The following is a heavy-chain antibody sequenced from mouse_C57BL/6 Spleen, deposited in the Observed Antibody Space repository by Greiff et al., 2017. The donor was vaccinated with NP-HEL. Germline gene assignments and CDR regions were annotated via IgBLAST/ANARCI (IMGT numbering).Heavy chain of an antibody. J-gene: IGHJ4*01. CDR2: IYPGDGDT. Sequence: VKLQESGAELVKPGASVKISCKASGYAFSSYWMNWVKQRPGKGLEWIGQIYPGDGDTNYNGKFKGKATLTADKSSSTAYMQLSSLTSEDSAVYFCARAVVPYAMDYWGQGTSVTVSS. CDR1: GYAFSSYW. V-gene: IGHV1-80*01. CDR3: ARAVVPYAMDY. D-gene: IGHD1-1*01.